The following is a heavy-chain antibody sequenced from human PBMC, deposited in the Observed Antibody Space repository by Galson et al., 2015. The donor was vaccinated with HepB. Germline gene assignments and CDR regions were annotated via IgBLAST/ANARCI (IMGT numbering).Heavy chain of an antibody. J-gene: IGHJ3*02. CDR3: ARASIVEATTRAFEI. CDR1: GFSLSTSGMC. CDR2: IDWDDDK. V-gene: IGHV2-70*11. Sequence: PALVKPTQTLTLTCTFSGFSLSTSGMCVSWIRQPPGKALEWLARIDWDDDKYYSTSLKTRLTISKDTSKNQVVLTMTNMDPVDTATYYCARASIVEATTRAFEIWGQGTMVTVSS. D-gene: IGHD1-26*01.